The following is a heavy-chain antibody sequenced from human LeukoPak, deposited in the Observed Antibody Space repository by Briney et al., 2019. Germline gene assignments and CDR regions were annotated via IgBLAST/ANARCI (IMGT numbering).Heavy chain of an antibody. CDR3: ARAGAVLMVYAYGNYMDV. CDR2: ISYDGSNK. Sequence: GGSLRLSCAASGFTFSSYWMHWVRQAPGKGLEWVAVISYDGSNKYYADSVKGRFTISRDNSKNTLYLQMNSLRAEDTAVYYCARAGAVLMVYAYGNYMDVWGKGTTVTVSS. D-gene: IGHD2-8*01. J-gene: IGHJ6*03. CDR1: GFTFSSYW. V-gene: IGHV3-30-3*01.